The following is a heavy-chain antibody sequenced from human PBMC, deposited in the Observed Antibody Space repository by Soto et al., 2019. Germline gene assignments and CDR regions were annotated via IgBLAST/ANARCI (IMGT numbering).Heavy chain of an antibody. CDR2: ISAYNGNT. CDR3: ARDLRFLEWLSSFDY. J-gene: IGHJ4*02. D-gene: IGHD3-3*01. Sequence: ASVKVSCKASGYTFTSYGISWVRQAPGQGLEWMGWISAYNGNTNYAQKLQGRVTMTTDTSTSTAYMELRSLRSDDTAVYYCARDLRFLEWLSSFDYWGQGTLVTVSS. V-gene: IGHV1-18*01. CDR1: GYTFTSYG.